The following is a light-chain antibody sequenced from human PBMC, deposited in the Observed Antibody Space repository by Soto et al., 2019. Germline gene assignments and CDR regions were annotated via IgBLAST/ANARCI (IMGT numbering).Light chain of an antibody. Sequence: DIQMTQSPSSLSASVGDRVTITCQASQDIRNYLNWYQQKPGKAPKLPIYDASNLETGVPSRFSGSGSGTDFTLTIINLQPEDIATYYCQQYDNLPPLTFGGGTKVEIK. V-gene: IGKV1-33*01. CDR2: DAS. J-gene: IGKJ4*01. CDR1: QDIRNY. CDR3: QQYDNLPPLT.